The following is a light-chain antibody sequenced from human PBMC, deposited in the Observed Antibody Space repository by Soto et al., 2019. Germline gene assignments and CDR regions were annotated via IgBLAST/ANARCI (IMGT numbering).Light chain of an antibody. Sequence: EIVMTQSPATLSVSPGERATLSCRASQSVSSNLAWYQQKPGQAPRLLIYGASTRATGIPARFSGSGSGTEFTLTISSLQSEDFAVYYCQQYGRSPSITFGQGTRLEIK. CDR1: QSVSSN. J-gene: IGKJ5*01. CDR3: QQYGRSPSIT. V-gene: IGKV3-15*01. CDR2: GAS.